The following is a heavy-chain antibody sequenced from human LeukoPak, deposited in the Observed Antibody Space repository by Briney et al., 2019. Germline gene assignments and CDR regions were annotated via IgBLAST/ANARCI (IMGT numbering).Heavy chain of an antibody. D-gene: IGHD4-17*01. V-gene: IGHV3-21*01. CDR3: ARASTVTTGNWFDP. Sequence: PVGSLRLSCAASGFTFSSYSMNWVRQAPGKGRGWGSSISSSSSYVYYADSVKGRFTISRDNAKNSLYLQMNSLRAEDTAVYYCARASTVTTGNWFDPWGQGTLVTVSS. CDR2: ISSSSSYV. J-gene: IGHJ5*02. CDR1: GFTFSSYS.